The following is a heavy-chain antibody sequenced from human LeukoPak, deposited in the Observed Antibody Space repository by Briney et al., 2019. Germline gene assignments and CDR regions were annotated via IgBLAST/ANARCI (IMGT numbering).Heavy chain of an antibody. CDR3: AREADGMDV. CDR1: GFTFSGYD. J-gene: IGHJ6*02. Sequence: PGGSLRLSCAASGFTFSGYDMHCVRQATGKGLDWVSAIGTADDTYYSDSVKGRFTIHRVNAKNSFYLQMNSLRVEDTGVYYCAREADGMDVWGQGTTVTVSS. V-gene: IGHV3-13*01. D-gene: IGHD6-25*01. CDR2: IGTADDT.